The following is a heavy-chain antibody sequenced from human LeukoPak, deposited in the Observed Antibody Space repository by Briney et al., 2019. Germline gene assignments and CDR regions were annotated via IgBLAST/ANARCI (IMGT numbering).Heavy chain of an antibody. CDR1: GFTFSSDS. Sequence: AGSLRLSCAASGFTFSSDSMNWVRQAPGKGMGWVSSIRSSSSYIYYANSVKGRFTIARDNAKTSLYLQMNSLRAEDTAVYYCARDLRIRLLEWLSARGFDYWGQGTLVTVSS. J-gene: IGHJ4*02. CDR2: IRSSSSYI. CDR3: ARDLRIRLLEWLSARGFDY. D-gene: IGHD3-3*01. V-gene: IGHV3-21*01.